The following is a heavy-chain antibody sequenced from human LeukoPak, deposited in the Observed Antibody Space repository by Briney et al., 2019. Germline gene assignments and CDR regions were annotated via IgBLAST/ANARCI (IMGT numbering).Heavy chain of an antibody. V-gene: IGHV3-74*01. Sequence: PGGSLRLSCAVSGFTFSNDWMHWLRQAPGKGLLWVSRISGDGTTTNYADSVKGRFTISRDNAKTTLYLQMDSLRAEDTAVYYCAGTWSFDYWGQGTLVTVSS. J-gene: IGHJ4*02. CDR2: ISGDGTTT. D-gene: IGHD2-15*01. CDR1: GFTFSNDW. CDR3: AGTWSFDY.